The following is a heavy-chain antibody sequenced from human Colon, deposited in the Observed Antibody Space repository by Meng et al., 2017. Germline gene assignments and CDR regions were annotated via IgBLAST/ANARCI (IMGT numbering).Heavy chain of an antibody. CDR2: IYYNGLT. Sequence: SETLSLTCTVSGASVSNGSYYWSWIRQPPGKQLEWIGYIYYNGLTNYNPSLKSRFTMSLDTSKNQFSLKLSSVTAADSAAYYCARVSGDFDECYFDSWGQGTLVTVSS. D-gene: IGHD4-17*01. CDR3: ARVSGDFDECYFDS. V-gene: IGHV4-61*01. CDR1: GASVSNGSYY. J-gene: IGHJ4*02.